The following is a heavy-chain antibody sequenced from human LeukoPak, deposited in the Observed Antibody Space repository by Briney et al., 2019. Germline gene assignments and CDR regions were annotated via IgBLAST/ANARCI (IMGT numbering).Heavy chain of an antibody. Sequence: GASVKVSCKASRYTFTSYYMHWVRQAPGQGLEWMGIINHSGGSTSYAQKFQGRVTITADKSTSTAYMELSSLRSEDTAVYYCAKVVPAALDAFDIWGQGTMVTVSS. CDR3: AKVVPAALDAFDI. J-gene: IGHJ3*02. CDR2: INHSGGST. D-gene: IGHD2-2*01. CDR1: RYTFTSYY. V-gene: IGHV1-46*01.